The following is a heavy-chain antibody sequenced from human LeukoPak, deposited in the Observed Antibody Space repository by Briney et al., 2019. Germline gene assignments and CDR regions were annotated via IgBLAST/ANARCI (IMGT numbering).Heavy chain of an antibody. J-gene: IGHJ4*02. V-gene: IGHV3-23*01. CDR3: VKDGLFGGKGNFDY. D-gene: IGHD4-23*01. CDR1: GFTFSSYV. CDR2: ISGSGGNT. Sequence: GGSLRLSCAASGFTFSSYVMSWVRQAPGKGLEWVSAISGSGGNTYYADSVRGRFTISRDNSRTTLYLQMSSLRAEDTAVYYCVKDGLFGGKGNFDYWGQGTLVTVSS.